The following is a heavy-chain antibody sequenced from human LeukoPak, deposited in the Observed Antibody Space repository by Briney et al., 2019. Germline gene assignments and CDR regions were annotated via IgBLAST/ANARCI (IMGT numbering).Heavy chain of an antibody. J-gene: IGHJ4*02. V-gene: IGHV4-59*12. CDR2: IYYSGST. Sequence: PSETLSLTCTDSGGSISSYYWSWIRQPPGKGLEWIGYIYYSGSTNYNPSLKSRVTISVDTSKNQFSLKLSSVTAADTAVYYCARSPGILTGYYKFFDYWGQGTLVTVSS. CDR3: ARSPGILTGYYKFFDY. D-gene: IGHD3-9*01. CDR1: GGSISSYY.